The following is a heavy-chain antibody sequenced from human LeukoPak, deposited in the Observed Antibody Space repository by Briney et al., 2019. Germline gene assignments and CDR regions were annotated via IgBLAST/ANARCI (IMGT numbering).Heavy chain of an antibody. Sequence: GGSLRLSCAASGFTFSSYGMHWVRQAPGKGLEWVAVIWYDGSNKYYADSVKGRFTISRDNSKNTLYLQMNSLRAEDTAVYYCANYQGYCSSTSCYNWGQGTLVTVSS. CDR2: IWYDGSNK. CDR1: GFTFSSYG. CDR3: ANYQGYCSSTSCYN. J-gene: IGHJ4*02. D-gene: IGHD2-2*02. V-gene: IGHV3-33*06.